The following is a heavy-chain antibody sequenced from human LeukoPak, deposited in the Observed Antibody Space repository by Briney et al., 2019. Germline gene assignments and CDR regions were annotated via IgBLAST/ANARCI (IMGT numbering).Heavy chain of an antibody. CDR3: VKGKYLDWLENWFDP. CDR1: GFTFSSYW. CDR2: IKQDGSEK. J-gene: IGHJ5*02. V-gene: IGHV3-7*03. Sequence: GGSLRLSCAASGFTFSSYWMSWVRQAPGKGLEWVANIKQDGSEKYYVDSVKGRFTISRDNAKNSLYLQMNSLGAEDTALYYCVKGKYLDWLENWFDPWGQGTLVTVSS. D-gene: IGHD3-9*01.